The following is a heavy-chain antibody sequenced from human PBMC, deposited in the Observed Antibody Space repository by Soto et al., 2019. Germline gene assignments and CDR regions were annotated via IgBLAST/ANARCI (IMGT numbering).Heavy chain of an antibody. CDR1: GGSISSSSYY. D-gene: IGHD3-10*01. CDR3: ARVTFDYYGSGSYHWFDP. CDR2: IYYSGST. V-gene: IGHV4-39*07. Sequence: SETLSLTCTVSGGSISSSSYYWGWIRQPPGKGLEWIGSIYYSGSTYYNPSLKSRVTISVDTSKNQFSLKLSSVTAADTAVHYCARVTFDYYGSGSYHWFDPWGQGTLVTVSS. J-gene: IGHJ5*02.